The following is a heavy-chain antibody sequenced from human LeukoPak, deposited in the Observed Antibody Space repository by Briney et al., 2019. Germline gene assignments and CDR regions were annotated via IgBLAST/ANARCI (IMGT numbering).Heavy chain of an antibody. CDR3: ARDLRGRDGYNKFDAFDI. Sequence: PSETLSLTCTVSGGSIGSYYWSWIRQPPGKGLEWIGYIYYSGSTNYNPSLKSRVTISVDTSKNQFSLKLSSVTAADTAVYYCARDLRGRDGYNKFDAFDIWGQGTMVTVSS. CDR2: IYYSGST. J-gene: IGHJ3*02. D-gene: IGHD5-24*01. V-gene: IGHV4-59*01. CDR1: GGSIGSYY.